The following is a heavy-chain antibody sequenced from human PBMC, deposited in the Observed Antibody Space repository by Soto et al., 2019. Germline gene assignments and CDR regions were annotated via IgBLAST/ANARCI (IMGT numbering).Heavy chain of an antibody. V-gene: IGHV1-18*01. CDR1: GYTFTSYG. Sequence: GASVKVSCKASGYTFTSYGISWVRQAPGQGLEWMGWISAYNGNTNYAQKLQGRVTMTTDTSTSTAYMELRSLRADDTALYYCARDVSPGSSSLYLDAFDIWGQGTMVTVSS. CDR2: ISAYNGNT. CDR3: ARDVSPGSSSLYLDAFDI. D-gene: IGHD6-13*01. J-gene: IGHJ3*02.